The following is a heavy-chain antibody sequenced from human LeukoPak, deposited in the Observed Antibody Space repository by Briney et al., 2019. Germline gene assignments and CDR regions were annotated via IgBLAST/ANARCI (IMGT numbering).Heavy chain of an antibody. CDR2: ISYDGSNK. CDR3: ARDLGVVTYYYDSSAYPGY. V-gene: IGHV3-30-3*01. J-gene: IGHJ4*02. Sequence: PGGSLRLSCAASGFTFSSYAMHWVRQAPGKGLEWVAVISYDGSNKYYADSVKGRFTISRDNSKNALYLQMNSLRAEDTAVYYCARDLGVVTYYYDSSAYPGYWGQGTLVTVSS. D-gene: IGHD3-22*01. CDR1: GFTFSSYA.